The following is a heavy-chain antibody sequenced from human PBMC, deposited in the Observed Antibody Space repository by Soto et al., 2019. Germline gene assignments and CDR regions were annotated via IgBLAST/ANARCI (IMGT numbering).Heavy chain of an antibody. CDR1: GFLFTDYY. Sequence: GGSLRFSCTASGFLFTDYYMSWIRQPPGKGLEWLAYIDGSSDYTNSADSVKGRFTISRDNAKNSVFLQMNNLRADDTAVYYCARDLRFSSTNYFDFWGRGTLVTVSS. V-gene: IGHV3-11*06. CDR3: ARDLRFSSTNYFDF. D-gene: IGHD2-8*01. J-gene: IGHJ4*02. CDR2: IDGSSDYT.